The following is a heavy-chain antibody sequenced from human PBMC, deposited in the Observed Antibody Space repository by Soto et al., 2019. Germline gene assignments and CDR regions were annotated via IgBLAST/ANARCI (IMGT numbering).Heavy chain of an antibody. D-gene: IGHD3-16*02. J-gene: IGHJ4*02. CDR3: AKDSPNYVWGSYPRY. V-gene: IGHV3-23*01. Sequence: PGGSLRLSCAASGFTFTSYAMSWVRQAPGKGLEWVSAISGSGGSTYYADSVKGRFSISRDNSKDTLYLQMNSLRAEDTAVYYCAKDSPNYVWGSYPRYWGQGTLVTVSS. CDR2: ISGSGGST. CDR1: GFTFTSYA.